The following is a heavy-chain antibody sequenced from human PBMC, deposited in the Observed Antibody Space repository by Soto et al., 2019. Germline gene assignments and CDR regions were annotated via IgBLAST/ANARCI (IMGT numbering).Heavy chain of an antibody. CDR3: AKDRNLRFGDLLYGGGFDY. Sequence: GGSLRLSCAASGFTFDDYAMHWVRQAPGKGLEWVSGISWNSGSIGYADSVKGRFTISRDNAKNSLYLQMNSLRAEDTALYYCAKDRNLRFGDLLYGGGFDYWGQGTLVTVSS. V-gene: IGHV3-9*01. CDR1: GFTFDDYA. J-gene: IGHJ4*02. D-gene: IGHD3-10*01. CDR2: ISWNSGSI.